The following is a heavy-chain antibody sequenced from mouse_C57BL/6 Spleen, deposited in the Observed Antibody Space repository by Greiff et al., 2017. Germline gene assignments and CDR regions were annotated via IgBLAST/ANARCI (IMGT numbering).Heavy chain of an antibody. CDR1: GYSFTDYN. V-gene: IGHV1-39*01. CDR2: INPNYGTT. Sequence: VHVKQSGPELVKPGASVKISCKASGYSFTDYNMNWVKQSNGKSLEWIGVINPNYGTTSYNQKFKGKATLTVDQSSSTAYMQLNSLTSEDSAVYYCARGDSPYWYCDVWGTGTTVTVSS. D-gene: IGHD3-3*01. CDR3: ARGDSPYWYCDV. J-gene: IGHJ1*03.